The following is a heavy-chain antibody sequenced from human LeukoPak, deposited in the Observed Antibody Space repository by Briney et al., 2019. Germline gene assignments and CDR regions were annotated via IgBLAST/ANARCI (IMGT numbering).Heavy chain of an antibody. V-gene: IGHV1-2*02. Sequence: ASVKVSCKASGYTFTGYYMHWVRQAPGQGLSGWDGSTLTVVTQTQGRVTMTRDTSISTAHMELSRLRSDDTAVYYCARANPLYCSSTTCLFDYWGQGTLVTVSS. CDR3: ARANPLYCSSTTCLFDY. CDR2: STLTVVT. D-gene: IGHD2-2*01. CDR1: GYTFTGYY. J-gene: IGHJ4*02.